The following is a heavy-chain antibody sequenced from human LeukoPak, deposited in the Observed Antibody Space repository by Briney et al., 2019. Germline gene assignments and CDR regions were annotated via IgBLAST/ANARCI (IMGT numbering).Heavy chain of an antibody. CDR2: ISSSSSYI. J-gene: IGHJ4*02. V-gene: IGHV3-21*01. D-gene: IGHD6-13*01. CDR1: GFTFSSYS. Sequence: GGSLRLSCAASGFTFSSYSMNWVRQAPGKGLEWVSSISSSSSYIYYADSVKGRFTISRDNAKNSLYLQMNSLRAEDAAVYYCARGLGIAAAGIGGGDYWGQGTLVTVSS. CDR3: ARGLGIAAAGIGGGDY.